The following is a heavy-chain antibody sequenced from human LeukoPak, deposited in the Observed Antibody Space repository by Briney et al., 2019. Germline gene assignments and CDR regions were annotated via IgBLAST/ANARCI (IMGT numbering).Heavy chain of an antibody. Sequence: PGGSLRLSCAASGLTFSTYWMSWVRQAPGKGLELVANIKQDGSEKYYVDSVKGRFTISRDNAKNSLYLQVNSLRAEDTAVYYCARNQRRLDYWGQGTLVTVSS. D-gene: IGHD1-14*01. CDR2: IKQDGSEK. J-gene: IGHJ4*02. CDR3: ARNQRRLDY. V-gene: IGHV3-7*01. CDR1: GLTFSTYW.